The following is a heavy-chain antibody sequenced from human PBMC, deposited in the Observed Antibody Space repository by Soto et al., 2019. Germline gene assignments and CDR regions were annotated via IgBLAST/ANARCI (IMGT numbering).Heavy chain of an antibody. V-gene: IGHV1-69*01. CDR1: GGTFSSYA. CDR2: IIPIFGTA. CDR3: ARPQGYYGSGNWFYYYGMDV. Sequence: QVQLVQSGAAVKKPGSSVKVSCKASGGTFSSYAISWVRQAPGQGLEWMGGIIPIFGTANYAQKFQGRVTITADESTSTAYMELSSVRSEDTAVYYCARPQGYYGSGNWFYYYGMDVWGQGTTVTVSS. D-gene: IGHD3-10*01. J-gene: IGHJ6*02.